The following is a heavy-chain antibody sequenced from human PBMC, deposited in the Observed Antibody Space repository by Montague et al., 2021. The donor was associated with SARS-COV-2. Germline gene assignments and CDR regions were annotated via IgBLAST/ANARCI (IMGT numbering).Heavy chain of an antibody. D-gene: IGHD6-13*01. CDR2: ISFDGSNI. J-gene: IGHJ5*02. Sequence: SLRLSCAASGFTFTNFAMHWVRQAPGKGLEWVALISFDGSNIYYVDSVKGRFTISRDNSKNTLYLQMSSLRVEDTAVYYCAREEDREAAPDDDELYHWGQGTLVTVSS. CDR3: AREEDREAAPDDDELYH. CDR1: GFTFTNFA. V-gene: IGHV3-30*14.